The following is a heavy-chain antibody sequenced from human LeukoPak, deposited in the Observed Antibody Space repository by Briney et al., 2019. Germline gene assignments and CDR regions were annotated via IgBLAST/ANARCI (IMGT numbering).Heavy chain of an antibody. CDR1: GGTFSSYA. CDR3: ARDGTGDGYNYGY. CDR2: IIPIFGTA. D-gene: IGHD5-24*01. J-gene: IGHJ4*02. Sequence: SVKVSCKASGGTFSSYAISWVRQAPGQGLEWMGGIIPIFGTANYAQKFPGRVTITTDESTSTAYMELSSLRSEDTAVCYCARDGTGDGYNYGYWGQGTLVTVSS. V-gene: IGHV1-69*05.